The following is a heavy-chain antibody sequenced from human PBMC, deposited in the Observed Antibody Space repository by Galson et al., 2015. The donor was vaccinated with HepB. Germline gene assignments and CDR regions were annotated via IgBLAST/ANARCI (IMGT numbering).Heavy chain of an antibody. D-gene: IGHD6-19*01. J-gene: IGHJ5*02. CDR3: ARVAVAGNGRGWFDP. Sequence: SLRLSCAASGFTFSSYSMNWVRQAPGKGLEWVSSISSSSSYIYYADSVKGRFTISRDNAKNSLYLQMNSLRAEDTAVYYCARVAVAGNGRGWFDPWGQGTLVTVSS. CDR2: ISSSSSYI. V-gene: IGHV3-21*01. CDR1: GFTFSSYS.